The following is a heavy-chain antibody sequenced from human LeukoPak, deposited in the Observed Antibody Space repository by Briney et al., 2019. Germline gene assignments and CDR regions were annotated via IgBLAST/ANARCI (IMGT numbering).Heavy chain of an antibody. V-gene: IGHV3-33*01. CDR2: IWYDGTDT. D-gene: IGHD6-19*01. CDR3: ARDHSSGWYSDYFDY. CDR1: GFTFSRFN. Sequence: GRSLRLSCVASGFTFSRFNMHWVRQAAGKGLEWVALIWYDGTDTYYADSVKGRFTISRDNSKNTLYRQMNSLRAEDTAVYYCARDHSSGWYSDYFDYWGQGTLVTVSS. J-gene: IGHJ4*02.